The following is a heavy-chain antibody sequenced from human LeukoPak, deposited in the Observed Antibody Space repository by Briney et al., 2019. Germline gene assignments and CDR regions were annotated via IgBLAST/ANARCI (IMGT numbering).Heavy chain of an antibody. V-gene: IGHV1-2*06. D-gene: IGHD4-17*01. CDR1: GYTFTGYY. J-gene: IGHJ5*02. Sequence: ASVKVSCKASGYTFTGYYMHWVRQAPGQGLEWMGRINPNSGGTNYAQKFQGRVTMTRDTSISTAYMELSRLRSEDTAVYYCARDKGNLYGDYARSLFDPWGQGTLVTVSS. CDR2: INPNSGGT. CDR3: ARDKGNLYGDYARSLFDP.